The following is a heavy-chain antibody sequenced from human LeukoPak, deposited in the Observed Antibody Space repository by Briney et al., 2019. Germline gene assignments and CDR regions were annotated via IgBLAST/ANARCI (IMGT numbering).Heavy chain of an antibody. D-gene: IGHD3-22*01. V-gene: IGHV1-46*01. J-gene: IGHJ4*02. CDR1: GYTFTSYY. CDR2: INPSGGST. Sequence: GASVKVSCKASGYTFTSYYMHWVRQAPGQGLEWMGIINPSGGSTSYAQKFQGRVTMTRDTSTSTVYMELSSLRSEDTAVYYCASSITMIVVAFDCWGQGTLVTVSS. CDR3: ASSITMIVVAFDC.